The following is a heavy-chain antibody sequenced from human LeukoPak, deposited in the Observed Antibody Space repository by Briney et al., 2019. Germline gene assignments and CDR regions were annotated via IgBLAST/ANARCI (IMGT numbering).Heavy chain of an antibody. CDR2: ISSDGST. Sequence: GGSLRLSCVASEFTLSSSYMSWVRQAPGKGLEWVSTISSDGSTYYADSVKGRFTISRDNSKNTLYLQMNSLRAEDTAVYYCARDTEQVIDFDYWGQGTLVTVSS. CDR3: ARDTEQVIDFDY. J-gene: IGHJ4*02. V-gene: IGHV3-66*01. CDR1: EFTLSSSY. D-gene: IGHD2-21*01.